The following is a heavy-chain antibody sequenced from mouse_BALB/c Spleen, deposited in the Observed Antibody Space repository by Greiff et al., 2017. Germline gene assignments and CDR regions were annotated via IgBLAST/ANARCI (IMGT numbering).Heavy chain of an antibody. D-gene: IGHD2-4*01. J-gene: IGHJ3*01. CDR2: ISCYNGAT. Sequence: LVKTGASVKISCKASGYSFTGYYMHWVKQSHGKSLEWIGYISCYNGATSYNQKFKGKATFTVDTSSSTAYMQFNSLTSEDSAVYYCARSGYDYDGGAWFAYWGQGTLVTVSA. V-gene: IGHV1S34*01. CDR1: GYSFTGYY. CDR3: ARSGYDYDGGAWFAY.